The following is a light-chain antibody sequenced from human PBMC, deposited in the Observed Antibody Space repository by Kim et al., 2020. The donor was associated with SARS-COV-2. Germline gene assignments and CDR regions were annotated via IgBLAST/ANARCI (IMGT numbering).Light chain of an antibody. V-gene: IGKV1-9*01. Sequence: ASVGATVTITCRASQGIYTYLAWYQQEPGKAPKLLIYEVSTLRGGVPSRFSGSRSGTDFTLTISSLQPEDFATYYCQQFHNYPYTFGQGTKLEI. CDR3: QQFHNYPYT. CDR1: QGIYTY. CDR2: EVS. J-gene: IGKJ2*01.